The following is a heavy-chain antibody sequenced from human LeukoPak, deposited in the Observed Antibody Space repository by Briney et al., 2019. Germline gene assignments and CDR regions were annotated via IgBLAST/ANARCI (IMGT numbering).Heavy chain of an antibody. J-gene: IGHJ4*02. CDR1: GFTFTNAW. D-gene: IGHD3-22*01. CDR2: IKSKADGGTT. CDR3: ARDSRPSYDSSGYYYFDY. Sequence: GGSLRLSCAASGFTFTNAWMNWVRQAPGKGLEWVGRIKSKADGGTTEYAAPVKGRFSISRDDSKNTLYLQMNSLKSEDTAVYYCARDSRPSYDSSGYYYFDYWGQGTLVTVSS. V-gene: IGHV3-15*01.